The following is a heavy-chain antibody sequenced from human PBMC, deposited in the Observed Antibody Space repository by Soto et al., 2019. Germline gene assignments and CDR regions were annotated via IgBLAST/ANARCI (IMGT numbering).Heavy chain of an antibody. V-gene: IGHV3-23*01. CDR3: AKDDAPRARLRDGCNYGSDY. CDR2: ISGSGGST. Sequence: GGSLRLSCAASGFTFSSYAMSWVRQAPGKGLEWVSAISGSGGSTYYADSVKGRFTISRDNSKNTLYLQMNSLRAEDTAVYYCAKDDAPRARLRDGCNYGSDYWGQGTLVTVSS. CDR1: GFTFSSYA. J-gene: IGHJ4*02. D-gene: IGHD5-12*01.